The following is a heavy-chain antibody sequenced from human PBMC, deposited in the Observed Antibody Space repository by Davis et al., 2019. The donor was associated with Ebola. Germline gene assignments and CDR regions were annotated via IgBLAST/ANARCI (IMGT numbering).Heavy chain of an antibody. CDR2: INSDGSSI. J-gene: IGHJ6*02. CDR3: ARAGEKRNGMDV. CDR1: GFTFTNYW. V-gene: IGHV3-74*01. Sequence: GESLKISCAAFGFTFTNYWMHWVRQAPGKGLVWVSRINSDGSSINYADSVKGRFTISRDNAKNTLDLQMNSLRAEDTAVYYCARAGEKRNGMDVWGQGTTVTVSS. D-gene: IGHD3-16*01.